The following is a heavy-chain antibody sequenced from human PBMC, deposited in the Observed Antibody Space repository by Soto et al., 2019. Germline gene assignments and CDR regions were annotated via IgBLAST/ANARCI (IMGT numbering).Heavy chain of an antibody. Sequence: QVQLQESGPGLVKPSQTLSLTCTVSGGSISSSNYFWSWIRQPPGKGLEWIGYIYYNGGAHYNPSLRSRVSISVETPENQFSLRLSSVTAADTAVYYCAREVIAPADSDAFDIWGQGTKVTVSS. CDR2: IYYNGGA. D-gene: IGHD6-13*01. V-gene: IGHV4-30-4*01. CDR3: AREVIAPADSDAFDI. CDR1: GGSISSSNYF. J-gene: IGHJ3*02.